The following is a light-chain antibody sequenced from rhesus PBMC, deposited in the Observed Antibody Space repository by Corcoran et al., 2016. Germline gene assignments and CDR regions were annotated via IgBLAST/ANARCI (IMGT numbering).Light chain of an antibody. Sequence: DIQMTQSPSSLSASVGDRVTITCQASQSVSNYLNWYQQKPGKTPKVLISKTSSLQSGIPSRFSGSGSGTDFTLTISRLQPEDFATYYCQQGYTYPHSFGQGTKVEIK. CDR2: KTS. CDR3: QQGYTYPHS. V-gene: IGKV1S9*01. J-gene: IGKJ2*01. CDR1: QSVSNY.